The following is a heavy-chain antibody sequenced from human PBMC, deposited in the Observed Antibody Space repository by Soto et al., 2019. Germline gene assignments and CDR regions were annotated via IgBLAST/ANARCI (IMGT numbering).Heavy chain of an antibody. CDR3: AKPPPYGPLVY. J-gene: IGHJ4*02. Sequence: PGGSLRLSCAASGFTFSSYGMHWVRQAPGKGLEWVAVISYDGSNKYYADSVKGRFTISRDNSKNTLYLQMNSLRAEDTAVYYCAKPPPYGPLVYWGQGTMVTVSS. CDR2: ISYDGSNK. V-gene: IGHV3-30*18. D-gene: IGHD4-17*01. CDR1: GFTFSSYG.